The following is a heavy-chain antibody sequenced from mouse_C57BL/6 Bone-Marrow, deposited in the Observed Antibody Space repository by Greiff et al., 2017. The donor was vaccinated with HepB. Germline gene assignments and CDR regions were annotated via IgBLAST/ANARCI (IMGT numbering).Heavy chain of an antibody. CDR3: SRGDYDPAWFAY. Sequence: QVQLQQPGAELVMPGASVKLSCKASGYTFTSYWMHWVQQRPGQGLEWIGEIGPSDSYTNYNQKFKGKFTLTVDKSSSTAYMQLSSLTSEDSAVYYCSRGDYDPAWFAYWGQGTLVTVSA. J-gene: IGHJ3*01. CDR1: GYTFTSYW. D-gene: IGHD2-4*01. CDR2: IGPSDSYT. V-gene: IGHV1-69*01.